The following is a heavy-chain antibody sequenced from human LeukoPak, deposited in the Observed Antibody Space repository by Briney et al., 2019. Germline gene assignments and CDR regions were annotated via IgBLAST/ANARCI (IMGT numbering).Heavy chain of an antibody. CDR1: GYTFTSYG. CDR3: ARDQEYSSSRASDY. CDR2: ISAYNGNT. V-gene: IGHV1-18*01. D-gene: IGHD6-6*01. J-gene: IGHJ4*02. Sequence: GASVKVSYKASGYTFTSYGISWVRQAPGQGLEWMGWISAYNGNTNYAQKLQGRVTMTTDTSTSTAYMKLRSLRSDDTAVYYCARDQEYSSSRASDYWGQGTLVTVSS.